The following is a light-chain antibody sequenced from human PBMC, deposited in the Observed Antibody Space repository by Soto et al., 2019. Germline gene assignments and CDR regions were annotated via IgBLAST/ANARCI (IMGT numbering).Light chain of an antibody. CDR3: QQYERSPTT. Sequence: EIVLTQSPGTLSLSPGERATLSCRASQSVSSTYLAWYQQKPGQAPSLLIYGASGGATGIPDRFSGSGSGTDFTLTISRLEPEECAVYYCQQYERSPTTFGGGTKVEIK. CDR2: GAS. CDR1: QSVSSTY. J-gene: IGKJ4*01. V-gene: IGKV3-20*01.